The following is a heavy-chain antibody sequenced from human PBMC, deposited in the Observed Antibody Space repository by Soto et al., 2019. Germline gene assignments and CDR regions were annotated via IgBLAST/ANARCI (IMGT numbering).Heavy chain of an antibody. D-gene: IGHD3-10*01. Sequence: SETLSLTCTVSGGSISSYYWSWIRQPPGKGLEWIGYIYYSGSTNYNPSLKSRVTISVDTSKNQFSLKLSSVTAADTAAYYCARDLTMVRGVIVGYGMDVWGQGTTVTVSS. V-gene: IGHV4-59*01. J-gene: IGHJ6*02. CDR2: IYYSGST. CDR1: GGSISSYY. CDR3: ARDLTMVRGVIVGYGMDV.